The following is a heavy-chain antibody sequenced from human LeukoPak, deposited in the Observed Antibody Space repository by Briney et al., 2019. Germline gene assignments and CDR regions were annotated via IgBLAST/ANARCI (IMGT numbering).Heavy chain of an antibody. J-gene: IGHJ4*02. CDR1: GFTVSSNY. V-gene: IGHV3-53*01. Sequence: GGSLRLSCAASGFTVSSNYMSWVRQAPGKGLEWVSVIYSGGSTYYADSVKGRFTISRDNSKNTLYLQMNCLRAEDTAVYYCASSYSVTTLDYWGQGTLVTVSS. D-gene: IGHD3-22*01. CDR3: ASSYSVTTLDY. CDR2: IYSGGST.